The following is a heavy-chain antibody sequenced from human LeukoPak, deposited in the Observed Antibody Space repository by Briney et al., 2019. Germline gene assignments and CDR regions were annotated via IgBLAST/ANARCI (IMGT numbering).Heavy chain of an antibody. V-gene: IGHV1-2*02. CDR2: INPNNGGT. CDR3: ARGYALYSGRYIDFDY. D-gene: IGHD1-26*01. Sequence: ASVKVSCKACGYTFTGHYMHWVRQAPGQGVEGVGWINPNNGGTNYAQKFQGRVTMNRDTSISTAYMELSRLRSDDTAVYYCARGYALYSGRYIDFDYWGQGTLVTVSS. CDR1: GYTFTGHY. J-gene: IGHJ4*02.